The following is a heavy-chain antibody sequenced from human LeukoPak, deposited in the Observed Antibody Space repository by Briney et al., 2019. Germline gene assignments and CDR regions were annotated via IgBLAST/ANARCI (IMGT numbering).Heavy chain of an antibody. CDR1: GFTFSSYV. Sequence: GGSLRLSCAASGFTFSSYVMSWVRQAPGKGLEWVSAISGSGGSIYYADSVKGRFTISRDNSKNTLYLQMNSLRAEDTGVYSCAKVSGSHIDYWGQGTLVTVSS. CDR3: AKVSGSHIDY. V-gene: IGHV3-23*01. D-gene: IGHD3-10*01. CDR2: ISGSGGSI. J-gene: IGHJ4*02.